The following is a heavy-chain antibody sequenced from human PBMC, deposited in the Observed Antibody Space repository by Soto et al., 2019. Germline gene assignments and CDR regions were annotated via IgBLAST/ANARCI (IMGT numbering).Heavy chain of an antibody. CDR1: GFTFSDHY. CDR2: TRNKANSYTT. J-gene: IGHJ6*02. Sequence: GGSLRLSCAASGFTFSDHYMDWVRQAPGKGLEWVGRTRNKANSYTTEYAASVKGRFTISRDDSKNSLYLQMNSLKTEDTAVYYCASGTTSDYYYGMDVWGQGTTVTVSS. V-gene: IGHV3-72*01. CDR3: ASGTTSDYYYGMDV. D-gene: IGHD1-1*01.